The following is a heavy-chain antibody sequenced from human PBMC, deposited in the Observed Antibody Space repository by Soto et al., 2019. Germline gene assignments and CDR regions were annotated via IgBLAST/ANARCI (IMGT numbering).Heavy chain of an antibody. V-gene: IGHV5-51*01. CDR2: IYPGDSDT. J-gene: IGHJ6*02. CDR3: AAPKQLSMGYYYGMDV. CDR1: GYSFTSYW. D-gene: IGHD2-2*01. Sequence: GESLKISCKGSGYSFTSYWIGWVRQMSRKGLELMGIIYPGDSDTRYSPSFQGQVTISADKSISTAYLQWSSLKASDTAMYYCAAPKQLSMGYYYGMDVWGQGTTVTVSS.